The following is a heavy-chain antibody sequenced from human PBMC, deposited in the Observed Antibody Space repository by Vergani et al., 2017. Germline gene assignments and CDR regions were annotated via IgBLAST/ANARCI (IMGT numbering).Heavy chain of an antibody. CDR2: ISSSSSTI. CDR3: ARAPDWNLGDY. Sequence: EVQLVESGGGLVQPGGSLRLSCAASGFTFSSYSMNWVRQAPGKGLEWVSYISSSSSTIYYADSVKGRFTISRDNAKNSLYLQINSLRAEDTAVYYCARAPDWNLGDYWGQGTLVTVSS. J-gene: IGHJ4*02. D-gene: IGHD1-7*01. V-gene: IGHV3-48*01. CDR1: GFTFSSYS.